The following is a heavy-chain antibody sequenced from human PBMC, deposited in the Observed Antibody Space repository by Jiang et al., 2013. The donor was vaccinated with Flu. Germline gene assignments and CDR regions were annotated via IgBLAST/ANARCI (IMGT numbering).Heavy chain of an antibody. CDR3: ARHQGPTGPDY. CDR1: GDSISRSSSY. V-gene: IGHV4-39*01. J-gene: IGHJ4*02. CDR2: IYHSGST. D-gene: IGHD2-8*02. Sequence: GSGLVKPSETLSLTCTVSGDSISRSSSYWGWIRQPPGKGLEWIGSIYHSGSTYYNPSLKSRATISVDTSKNQFSLKLTSVTAADTAVYYCARHQGPTGPDYWGQGTLVTVSS.